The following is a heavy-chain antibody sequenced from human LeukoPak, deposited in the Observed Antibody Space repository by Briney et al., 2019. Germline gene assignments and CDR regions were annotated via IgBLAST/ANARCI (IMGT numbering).Heavy chain of an antibody. D-gene: IGHD3-10*01. CDR2: IKQDGSER. CDR3: ASDREYYYGSGSFDY. V-gene: IGHV3-7*04. J-gene: IGHJ4*02. Sequence: GGSLRLFCAASGFTFSSYWMSCVRQAPGKGLVCVANIKQDGSERYYVGSVKGRFTISRDNAKNSLYLQMNSLRADDTAVYYCASDREYYYGSGSFDYWGQGTLVTVSS. CDR1: GFTFSSYW.